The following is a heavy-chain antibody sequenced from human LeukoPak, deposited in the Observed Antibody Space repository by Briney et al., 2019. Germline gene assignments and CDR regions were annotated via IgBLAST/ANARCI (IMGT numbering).Heavy chain of an antibody. CDR3: ARPYLGIYGDYDSF. CDR1: GFTFSSYG. V-gene: IGHV3-23*01. Sequence: GGTLRLSCAASGFTFSSYGMSWVRQAPGKGLEWVSAISGSGGSTYYADSVKGRFTISRDNSKNTLYLQMNSLRAEDTAVYYCARPYLGIYGDYDSFWGQGTLVTVSS. J-gene: IGHJ4*02. CDR2: ISGSGGST. D-gene: IGHD4-17*01.